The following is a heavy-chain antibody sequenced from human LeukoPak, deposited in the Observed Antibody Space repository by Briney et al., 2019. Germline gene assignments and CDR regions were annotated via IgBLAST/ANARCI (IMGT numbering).Heavy chain of an antibody. V-gene: IGHV3-64D*06. J-gene: IGHJ4*02. Sequence: GGSLRLSCSASGVSLSTYSMHWVRQAPGKGLEFVSAISANGGSTYYADSVKGRFTISRDNSKNTLYLQTSSLRAEDTAVYYCVRDHITIFGVVTRFDYWGQGTLVTVSS. CDR1: GVSLSTYS. D-gene: IGHD3-3*01. CDR2: ISANGGST. CDR3: VRDHITIFGVVTRFDY.